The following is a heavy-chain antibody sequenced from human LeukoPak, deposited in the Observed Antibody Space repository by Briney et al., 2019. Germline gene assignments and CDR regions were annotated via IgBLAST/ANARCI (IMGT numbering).Heavy chain of an antibody. J-gene: IGHJ5*02. CDR1: GGSMTGYY. CDR2: VHSSGGT. Sequence: PSETLSLTCTVSGGSMTGYYWAWIRQPPGKRLEWIGYVHSSGGTKYSPSLKSRVTVSIDMSKNQFSLNLRSVTAAGSAAYYCTKLSDSGADCYDRPHWFDPWGQGSLVTVSS. CDR3: TKLSDSGADCYDRPHWFDP. D-gene: IGHD2-21*02. V-gene: IGHV4-59*08.